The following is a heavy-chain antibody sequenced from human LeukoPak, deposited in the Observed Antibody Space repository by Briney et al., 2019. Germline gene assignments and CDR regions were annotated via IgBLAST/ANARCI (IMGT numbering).Heavy chain of an antibody. J-gene: IGHJ4*02. D-gene: IGHD3-3*01. CDR3: AKTMNYDFWRQYFDY. CDR2: ISGSGGST. Sequence: GGSLRLSCAASGFTFSSYAMSWVRQAPGKGLEWVSAISGSGGSTYYADSVKGRFTISRDNSKNTLYLQMNSLRAEDTAVYYCAKTMNYDFWRQYFDYWGQGTLVTVSS. CDR1: GFTFSSYA. V-gene: IGHV3-23*01.